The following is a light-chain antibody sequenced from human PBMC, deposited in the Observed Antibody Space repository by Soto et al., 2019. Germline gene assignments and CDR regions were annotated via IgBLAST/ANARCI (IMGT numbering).Light chain of an antibody. Sequence: ENHITQSPSNLSETVGDRVTITCRASQSISTWLAWYQQKAGKAPKLLIYKASSLEGGVPSRFSGSGSGTEFNITISSLQPDDFATYYCQQYNTYPLTFGGGTKVDIK. V-gene: IGKV1-5*03. CDR1: QSISTW. CDR3: QQYNTYPLT. J-gene: IGKJ4*01. CDR2: KAS.